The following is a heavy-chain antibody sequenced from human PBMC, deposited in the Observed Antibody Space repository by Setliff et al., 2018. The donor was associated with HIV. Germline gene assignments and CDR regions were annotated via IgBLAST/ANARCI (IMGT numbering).Heavy chain of an antibody. V-gene: IGHV1-69*10. CDR1: GGTFSSYA. J-gene: IGHJ4*02. D-gene: IGHD3-16*01. Sequence: SVKVSCKASGGTFSSYAISWVRQAPGQGLEWMGGIIPILGIANYAQKFQGRVTITTDESTSTAYMGLRSLRSEDTAVYYCARQPYYDDDGTNLPSEWRVLGWGQGTLVTVSS. CDR2: IIPILGIA. CDR3: ARQPYYDDDGTNLPSEWRVLG.